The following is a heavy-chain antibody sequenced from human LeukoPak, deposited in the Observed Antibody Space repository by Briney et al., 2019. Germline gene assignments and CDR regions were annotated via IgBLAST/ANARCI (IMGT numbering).Heavy chain of an antibody. Sequence: GGSLRLSCAASGFTFSRYWMSWVRQAPGKGLEWVANIRQDGSEKNFVDSVKGRFTISRDNAKNSVFLQMNSLRAEDTAVYYCAREPSNTIFGSPIDYWGQGILVTVSS. J-gene: IGHJ4*02. CDR1: GFTFSRYW. CDR2: IRQDGSEK. V-gene: IGHV3-7*05. D-gene: IGHD3-3*01. CDR3: AREPSNTIFGSPIDY.